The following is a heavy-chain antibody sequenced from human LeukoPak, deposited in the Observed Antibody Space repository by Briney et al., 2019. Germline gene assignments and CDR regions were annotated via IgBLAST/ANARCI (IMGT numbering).Heavy chain of an antibody. D-gene: IGHD5-12*01. J-gene: IGHJ4*02. CDR3: AREEWLRFFNY. CDR1: GFTFSSYA. Sequence: GRSPRLSCAASGFTFSSYAMHWVRQAPGKGLEWVAVISYDGSNKYYADSVKGRFTISRDNSKNTLYLQMNSLRAEDTAVYYCAREEWLRFFNYWGQGTLVTVSS. V-gene: IGHV3-30*04. CDR2: ISYDGSNK.